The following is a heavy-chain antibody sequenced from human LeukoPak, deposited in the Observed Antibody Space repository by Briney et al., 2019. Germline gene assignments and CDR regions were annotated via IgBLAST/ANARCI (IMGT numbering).Heavy chain of an antibody. Sequence: SETLSLTCAVYGGSFSGYYWSWIRQPPGKGLEWIGEINHSGSTNYNPSLKSRVTISVDTSKNQFSLKLSSVTAADTAVYYCASTKGVDTAMVYWGQGTLVTVSS. J-gene: IGHJ4*02. CDR2: INHSGST. CDR1: GGSFSGYY. V-gene: IGHV4-34*01. D-gene: IGHD5-18*01. CDR3: ASTKGVDTAMVY.